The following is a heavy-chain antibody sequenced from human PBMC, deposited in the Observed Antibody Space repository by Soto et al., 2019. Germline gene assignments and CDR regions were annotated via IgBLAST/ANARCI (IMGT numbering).Heavy chain of an antibody. CDR2: ISYDGSNK. J-gene: IGHJ4*02. Sequence: GGSLRLSCAASGFTFSGYGMRWVRQAPGKGLEWVAVISYDGSNKYYADSVKGRFTISRDNSKNTLYLQMNSLRAEDTAVYFCEKVGPSGYGDKYYFDYRGQGTLVTVSS. D-gene: IGHD5-12*01. V-gene: IGHV3-30*18. CDR3: EKVGPSGYGDKYYFDY. CDR1: GFTFSGYG.